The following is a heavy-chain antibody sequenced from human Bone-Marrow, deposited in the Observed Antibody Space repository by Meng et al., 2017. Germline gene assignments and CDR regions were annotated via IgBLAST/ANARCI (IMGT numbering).Heavy chain of an antibody. J-gene: IGHJ4*02. CDR2: ISGSGGST. CDR3: AKVSSSGWYSMFDY. CDR1: GFTFSSYA. D-gene: IGHD6-19*01. Sequence: GESLKISCAASGFTFSSYAMSWVRQAPGKGLEWVSAISGSGGSTYYADSVKGRFTISRDNSKNTLYLQMNSLRDEDTAVYYCAKVSSSGWYSMFDYWGQGTLVTVSS. V-gene: IGHV3-23*01.